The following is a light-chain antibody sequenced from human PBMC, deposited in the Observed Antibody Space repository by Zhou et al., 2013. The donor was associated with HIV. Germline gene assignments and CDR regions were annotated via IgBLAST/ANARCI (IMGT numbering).Light chain of an antibody. CDR3: QQYGSSPPNT. CDR1: QSVSSSY. J-gene: IGKJ2*01. CDR2: GAS. V-gene: IGKV3-20*01. Sequence: EIVLTQSPGTLSLSPGERATLSCRASQSVSSSYLAWYQQKPGQAPRLLIYGASRRAIGIPDRCSGSGSGTDFTLTISRLEPEDFAVYYCQQYGSSPPNTFGQGTKLEIK.